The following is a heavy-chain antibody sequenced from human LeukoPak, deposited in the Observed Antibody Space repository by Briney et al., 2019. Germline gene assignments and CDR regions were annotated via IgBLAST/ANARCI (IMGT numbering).Heavy chain of an antibody. CDR1: GGSISSGGYY. D-gene: IGHD6-13*01. Sequence: SETLSLTCTVSGGSISSGGYYWSWIRQHPGKGLEWIGYIYYSGSTNYNPSLKSRVTISVDTSKNQFSLKLSSVTAADTAVYYCARDEGYSSSPSVVWGQGTLVTVSS. V-gene: IGHV4-61*08. J-gene: IGHJ4*02. CDR3: ARDEGYSSSPSVV. CDR2: IYYSGST.